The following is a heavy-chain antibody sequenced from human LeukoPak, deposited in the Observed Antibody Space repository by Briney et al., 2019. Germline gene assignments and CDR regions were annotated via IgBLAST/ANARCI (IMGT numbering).Heavy chain of an antibody. CDR1: GYSISSGYY. J-gene: IGHJ4*02. Sequence: SETLSLTCAVSGYSISSGYYWGWIRQPPGKGLEWIGSIYHSGSTYYNPSLKSRVTISVDTSKNQFSLKLSSVTAADTAVYYCARDIQSAEGFDYWGQGTLVTVSS. V-gene: IGHV4-38-2*02. CDR3: ARDIQSAEGFDY. CDR2: IYHSGST. D-gene: IGHD2-21*01.